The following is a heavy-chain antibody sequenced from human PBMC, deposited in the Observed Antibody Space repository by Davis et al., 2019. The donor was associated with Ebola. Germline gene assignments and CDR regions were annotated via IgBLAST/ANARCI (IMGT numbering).Heavy chain of an antibody. CDR2: IRSKANSYAT. J-gene: IGHJ4*02. CDR3: TSPLHCSGGSCYSEG. D-gene: IGHD2-15*01. CDR1: GFNFSGSA. Sequence: GGSLRLSCAASGFNFSGSAMHWVRQASGKGLEWVGRIRSKANSYATAYAASVKGRFTISRDDSKNTAYLQMNSLKTEDTAVYYCTSPLHCSGGSCYSEGWGQGTLVTVSS. V-gene: IGHV3-73*01.